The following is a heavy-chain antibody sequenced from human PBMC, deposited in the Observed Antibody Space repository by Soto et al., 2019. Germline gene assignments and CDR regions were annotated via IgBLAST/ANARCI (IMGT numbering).Heavy chain of an antibody. Sequence: QVQLQESGPGLVKPSETLSLTCTVSGGSVSSGSYYWSWIRQPAGKGLEWIGRIYTSGSTNYNPSLKSRVTMSVDTSKNQFSLKLSSVTAADTAVYYCARDRVRGSYGLNWFDPWGQGTLVTVSS. J-gene: IGHJ5*02. V-gene: IGHV4-61*02. D-gene: IGHD5-18*01. CDR1: GGSVSSGSYY. CDR3: ARDRVRGSYGLNWFDP. CDR2: IYTSGST.